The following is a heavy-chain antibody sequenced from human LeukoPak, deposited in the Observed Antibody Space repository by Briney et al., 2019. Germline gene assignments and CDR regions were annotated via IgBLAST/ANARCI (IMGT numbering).Heavy chain of an antibody. V-gene: IGHV1-3*01. Sequence: ASVKVSCKASGYTFTSYAMHWVRQAPGQRLEWMGWINAGNGNTRYSQKFQGRVTITRDTSASTAYMELSSLRSEDTAVYYCARQNRLLWFGELGYWGQGTLVTVSS. D-gene: IGHD3-10*01. J-gene: IGHJ4*02. CDR1: GYTFTSYA. CDR2: INAGNGNT. CDR3: ARQNRLLWFGELGY.